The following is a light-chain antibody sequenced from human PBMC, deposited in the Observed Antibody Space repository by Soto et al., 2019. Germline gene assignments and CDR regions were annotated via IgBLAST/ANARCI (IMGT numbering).Light chain of an antibody. CDR1: QRLSASD. Sequence: EIVLTQSPGTLSLSPGQRATLSCRASQRLSASDIAWYQQKPGQAPRLLIYDSSIRATGIPARFSGSGSATDFTLTISGLEPEDFAVYYCQQRSNWPPITFGQGTRLEIK. CDR3: QQRSNWPPIT. J-gene: IGKJ5*01. CDR2: DSS. V-gene: IGKV3-11*01.